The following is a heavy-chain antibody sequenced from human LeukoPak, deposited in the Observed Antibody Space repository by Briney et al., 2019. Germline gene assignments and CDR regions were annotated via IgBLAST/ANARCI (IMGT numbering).Heavy chain of an antibody. J-gene: IGHJ5*02. V-gene: IGHV4-59*01. D-gene: IGHD3-10*01. CDR3: ARDDYRGVTNFDP. Sequence: SETLSLTCTVSGGSISPYFWSWIRQPPGKGLEWIGYISYTGSTNYNPSLKSRVTISVDTSKKQFSLQMTSVTAADTAVYYCARDDYRGVTNFDPWGQGTLVTVSS. CDR1: GGSISPYF. CDR2: ISYTGST.